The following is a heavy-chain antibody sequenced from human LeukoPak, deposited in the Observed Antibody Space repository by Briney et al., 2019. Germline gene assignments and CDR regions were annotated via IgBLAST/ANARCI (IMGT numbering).Heavy chain of an antibody. V-gene: IGHV3-64D*09. CDR1: GFIFSSYV. Sequence: GGSLRLSCSASGFIFSSYVMDWVRQGPGKGLEDVSGISSNGGSTYYADLVKGRFTISRDNSKSTLYLQMSSLRAEDTAVYYCVKDRRIAAVGTTTTFAHWGQGTLVTVSS. CDR3: VKDRRIAAVGTTTTFAH. J-gene: IGHJ4*02. D-gene: IGHD6-13*01. CDR2: ISSNGGST.